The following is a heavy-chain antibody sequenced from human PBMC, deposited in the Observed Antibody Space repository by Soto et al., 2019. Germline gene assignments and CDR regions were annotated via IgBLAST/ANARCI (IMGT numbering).Heavy chain of an antibody. D-gene: IGHD6-19*01. V-gene: IGHV1-18*01. J-gene: IGHJ6*03. CDR2: ISAYNGDT. Sequence: GASVKVSCKASGYSFTNYGITWVRQAPGQGFEWMGWISAYNGDTNYAQKLQGRVTMTTDASTSTAYLELRSLRSDDTAVYYCAIDRGVAPPVAGNTHYYYYMDVWGKGTTLTVSS. CDR3: AIDRGVAPPVAGNTHYYYYMDV. CDR1: GYSFTNYG.